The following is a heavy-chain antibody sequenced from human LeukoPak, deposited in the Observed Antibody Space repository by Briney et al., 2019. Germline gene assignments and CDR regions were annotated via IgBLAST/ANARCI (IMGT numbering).Heavy chain of an antibody. CDR1: GGSISSSNYY. D-gene: IGHD2-15*01. J-gene: IGHJ6*03. CDR3: ARHGYCSGGSCYSWGYYYYMDV. Sequence: KSSETLSLTCTVPGGSISSSNYYWGWIRQPPGKGLEWIGSIYYRGSTYYNPSLMSRVTIFVDTSKNQFSLKLSSVTAADTAVYYCARHGYCSGGSCYSWGYYYYMDVWGKGTTVTISS. CDR2: IYYRGST. V-gene: IGHV4-39*01.